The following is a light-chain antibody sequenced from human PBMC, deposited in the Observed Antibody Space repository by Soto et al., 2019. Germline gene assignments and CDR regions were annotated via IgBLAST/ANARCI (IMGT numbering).Light chain of an antibody. CDR3: SSYTSATTYV. V-gene: IGLV2-14*01. CDR2: DVS. CDR1: SSDVGAYNY. J-gene: IGLJ1*01. Sequence: QSALTQPASVSGSPGQSITISCTGTSSDVGAYNYDSWYQQYPGEAPKVIIYDVSHRPAGVSNHFSGSKSGNTASLTISGLQMQGEGDYYCSSYTSATTYVFETGTKLTVL.